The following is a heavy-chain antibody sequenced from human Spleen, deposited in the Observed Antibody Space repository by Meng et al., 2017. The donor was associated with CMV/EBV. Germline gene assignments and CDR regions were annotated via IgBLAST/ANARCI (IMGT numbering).Heavy chain of an antibody. D-gene: IGHD3-10*01. CDR1: GYTFTSYG. J-gene: IGHJ5*02. Sequence: LVQSGAWGKKPGASLKASGKASGYTFTSYGISWVRQAPGQGLEWMGGIIPIFGTANYAQKFQGRVTITADESTSTAYMELSSLRSEDTAVYYCARVRPNGSGSYHLWPWGQGTLVTVSS. V-gene: IGHV1-69*13. CDR3: ARVRPNGSGSYHLWP. CDR2: IIPIFGTA.